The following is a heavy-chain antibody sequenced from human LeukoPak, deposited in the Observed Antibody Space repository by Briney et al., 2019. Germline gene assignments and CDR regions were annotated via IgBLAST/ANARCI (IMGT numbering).Heavy chain of an antibody. CDR2: ISSSSSYI. CDR1: GFTFSSYS. J-gene: IGHJ1*01. D-gene: IGHD4-17*01. Sequence: PGGSLRLSCAASGFTFSSYSMNWVRQAPGKGLEWVSSISSSSSYIYYADSVKGRFTISRDNAKNSLYLQMNSLRAEDTAVYYCARGTVTTTRSEYFQHWGQGTLVTVSS. CDR3: ARGTVTTTRSEYFQH. V-gene: IGHV3-21*01.